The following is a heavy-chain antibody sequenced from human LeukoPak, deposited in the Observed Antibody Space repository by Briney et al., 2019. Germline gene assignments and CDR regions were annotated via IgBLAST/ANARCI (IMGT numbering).Heavy chain of an antibody. CDR1: GFTFTSYS. Sequence: GGSLRLSCAASGFTFTSYSMNWVRQAPGKGLEWVSTISGGGGSTYYADSVKGRFTISRDNSKNTLYLQVNSLRAEDTAVYYCAKDRKRYCSGGSCYPRWGMDVWGQGTTVTVSS. J-gene: IGHJ6*02. V-gene: IGHV3-23*01. CDR3: AKDRKRYCSGGSCYPRWGMDV. D-gene: IGHD2-15*01. CDR2: ISGGGGST.